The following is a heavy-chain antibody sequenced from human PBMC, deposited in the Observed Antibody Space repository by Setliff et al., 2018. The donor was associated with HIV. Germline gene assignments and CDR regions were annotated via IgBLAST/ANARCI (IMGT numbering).Heavy chain of an antibody. J-gene: IGHJ4*02. V-gene: IGHV5-51*01. D-gene: IGHD3-10*01. CDR2: IYPDDSDA. Sequence: GESLKISCKGSGYSFSTYWIAWVRQMPGRGLEVMGLIYPDDSDARYNPSFQGQVTISADKSISTAYLRWSSLKASDSAIFYCARNHLNYASGNTKTSGAYYFDSWGQGTLVTVSS. CDR3: ARNHLNYASGNTKTSGAYYFDS. CDR1: GYSFSTYW.